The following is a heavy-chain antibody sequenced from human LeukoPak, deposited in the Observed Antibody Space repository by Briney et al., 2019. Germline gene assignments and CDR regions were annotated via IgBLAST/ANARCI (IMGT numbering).Heavy chain of an antibody. V-gene: IGHV4-34*01. CDR2: IHHDGRT. D-gene: IGHD4-17*01. J-gene: IGHJ3*01. CDR1: CGSLSGQY. Sequence: ADTLSLICAVYCGSLSGQYWSWIRHSPGQGPEPIGAIHHDGRTKYSPSLKSRVSILLDTSKNEVSLGLTPVTAADTALYFCAREPVPQDYGDTVNAYDLWGQGTMVIVSS. CDR3: AREPVPQDYGDTVNAYDL.